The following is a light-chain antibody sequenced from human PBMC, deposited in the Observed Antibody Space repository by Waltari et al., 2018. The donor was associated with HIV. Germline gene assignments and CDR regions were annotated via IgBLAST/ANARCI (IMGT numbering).Light chain of an antibody. CDR1: QRVDSTF. V-gene: IGKV3D-7*01. CDR3: QQDYNLPGT. J-gene: IGKJ1*01. Sequence: EVVLTQFPATLSLSPGETATLSCRASQRVDSTFLSWYQQKPGQAPRLLIYGAATRVSGIPPRFSGRGSGTDFTLTISSLYPEDFAVYYCQQDYNLPGTFGQGTRVEIK. CDR2: GAA.